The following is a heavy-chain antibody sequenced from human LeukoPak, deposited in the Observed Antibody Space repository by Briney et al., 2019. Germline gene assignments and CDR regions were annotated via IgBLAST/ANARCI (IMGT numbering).Heavy chain of an antibody. CDR1: GGSFSGYY. D-gene: IGHD6-6*01. J-gene: IGHJ6*03. V-gene: IGHV4-34*01. CDR3: ARGPLVQYYYYYYYMDV. CDR2: IHHSGST. Sequence: SETLSLTCAVYGGSFSGYYWSWIRQPPGKGLEWIGEIHHSGSTNYNPSLKSRVTISVDTSKNQFSLKLSSVTAADTAVYYCARGPLVQYYYYYYYMDVWGKGTTVTVSS.